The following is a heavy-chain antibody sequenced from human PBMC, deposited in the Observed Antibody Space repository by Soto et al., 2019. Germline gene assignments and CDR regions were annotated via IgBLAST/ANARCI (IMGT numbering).Heavy chain of an antibody. D-gene: IGHD2-15*01. CDR1: GYTFTSYY. J-gene: IGHJ4*02. Sequence: QVQLVQSGAEVKKPGASVKVSCKASGYTFTSYYMHWVRQAPGQGLEWMGIINPSGGSTSYAQKFQGRGTMTRDTSTSTVYMELSSLRSEDTAVYYCARLYCSGGSCYSIDYWGQGTLVTVSS. CDR3: ARLYCSGGSCYSIDY. CDR2: INPSGGST. V-gene: IGHV1-46*03.